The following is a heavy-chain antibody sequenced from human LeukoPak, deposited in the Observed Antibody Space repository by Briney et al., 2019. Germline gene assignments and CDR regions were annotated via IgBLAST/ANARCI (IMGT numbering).Heavy chain of an antibody. CDR3: ARTYYYDSSGYPFDY. CDR2: INPSGGST. V-gene: IGHV1-46*01. Sequence: ASVKVSCKASGYTFTGYYMHWVRQAPGQGLEWMGIINPSGGSTSYAQKFQGRVTMTRDMSTSTVYMELSSLRSEGTAVYYCARTYYYDSSGYPFDYWGQGTLVTVSS. J-gene: IGHJ4*02. D-gene: IGHD3-22*01. CDR1: GYTFTGYY.